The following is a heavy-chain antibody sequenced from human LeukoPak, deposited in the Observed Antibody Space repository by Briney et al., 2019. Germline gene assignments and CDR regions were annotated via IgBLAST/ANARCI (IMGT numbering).Heavy chain of an antibody. J-gene: IGHJ6*02. Sequence: GGSLRLSCAASGFTFSSYWVNWARQAPGKGLEWVASIDHNGNVNYYVDSVKGRFTISRDNAKNSLYLQMSNLRAEDTAVYFCARGGGLDVWGQGATVTVSS. CDR2: IDHNGNVN. CDR3: ARGGGLDV. CDR1: GFTFSSYW. D-gene: IGHD3-16*01. V-gene: IGHV3-7*03.